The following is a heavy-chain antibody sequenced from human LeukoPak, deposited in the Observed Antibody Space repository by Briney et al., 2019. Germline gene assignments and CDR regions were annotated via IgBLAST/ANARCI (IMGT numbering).Heavy chain of an antibody. D-gene: IGHD6-19*01. CDR3: ARQGVAGLYYFDY. Sequence: KPSETLSLTCAVSGGSISSGGYSWSWIRQPPGKGLEWIGYIYHSGSTYYNPSLKSRVTISVDRSKNQFSLKLSSVTAADTAVYYCARQGVAGLYYFDYWGQGTLVTVSS. CDR2: IYHSGST. J-gene: IGHJ4*02. CDR1: GGSISSGGYS. V-gene: IGHV4-30-2*01.